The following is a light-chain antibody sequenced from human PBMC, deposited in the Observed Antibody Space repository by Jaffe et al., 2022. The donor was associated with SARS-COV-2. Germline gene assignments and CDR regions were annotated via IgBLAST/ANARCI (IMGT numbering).Light chain of an antibody. V-gene: IGLV2-18*02. CDR3: SSYINNYNWV. CDR1: SSDLGSFNR. Sequence: HSALTQPPSVSGSLGQSVTISCTGTSSDLGSFNRVSWYQQPPGTAPKLIIYEVSNRPSGVPDRFSGSKSGNTASLTISGLQAEDETDYYCSSYINNYNWVFGGGTKVTVL. CDR2: EVS. J-gene: IGLJ3*02.